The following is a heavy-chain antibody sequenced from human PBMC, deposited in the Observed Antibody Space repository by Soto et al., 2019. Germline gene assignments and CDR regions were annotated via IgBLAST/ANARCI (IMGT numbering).Heavy chain of an antibody. CDR2: INHSGST. CDR3: ARGLYPGYSSSWYGNWFDP. Sequence: SDTLSLTCAVNGGSFSGYYWSWIRQPPGKGLEWIGEINHSGSTNYNPSLKSRVTISVDTSKNQFSLKLSSVTAADTAVYYCARGLYPGYSSSWYGNWFDPWGQGTLVTVSS. V-gene: IGHV4-34*01. J-gene: IGHJ5*02. D-gene: IGHD6-13*01. CDR1: GGSFSGYY.